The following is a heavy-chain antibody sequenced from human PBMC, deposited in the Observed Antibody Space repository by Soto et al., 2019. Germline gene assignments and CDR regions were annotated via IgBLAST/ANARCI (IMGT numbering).Heavy chain of an antibody. Sequence: ASVKVSCKSSGYTFTDFYIHWVRQVPGQGLEWIGWINPKNGGINYAQKFQGRVTMTRDTSVKTSYMDLNRLNFDDSAIYYCVRGRSVLYLDLWGRGTQVTVSS. J-gene: IGHJ1*01. CDR1: GYTFTDFY. CDR2: INPKNGGI. CDR3: VRGRSVLYLDL. D-gene: IGHD1-20*01. V-gene: IGHV1-2*02.